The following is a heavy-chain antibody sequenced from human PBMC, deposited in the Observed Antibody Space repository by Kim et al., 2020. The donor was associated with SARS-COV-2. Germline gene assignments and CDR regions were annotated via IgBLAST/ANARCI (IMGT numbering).Heavy chain of an antibody. J-gene: IGHJ3*02. D-gene: IGHD3-3*01. V-gene: IGHV3-33*06. CDR2: IWYDGSNK. Sequence: GGSLRLSCAASGFTFSSYAMHWVRQAPGKGLEWVAVIWYDGSNKYYADSVKGRFTISRDNSKNTLYLQMNSLRAEDTAVYYCANLPTITIFGVVWDTSSPLFVGTDAFDIWGQGTMVTVSS. CDR1: GFTFSSYA. CDR3: ANLPTITIFGVVWDTSSPLFVGTDAFDI.